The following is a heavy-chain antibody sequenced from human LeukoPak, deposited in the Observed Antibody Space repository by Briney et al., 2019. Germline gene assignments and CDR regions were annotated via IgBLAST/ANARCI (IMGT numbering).Heavy chain of an antibody. CDR2: IYYSGST. Sequence: SQTLSLTCTVSGGSISSGGYYWSWIRQHPGKGLERIGYIYYSGSTYYNPSLKSRVTISVDTSKNQFSLKLSSVTAADTAVYYCARVREWPSWFDPWAREPWSPSPQ. J-gene: IGHJ5*02. D-gene: IGHD3-3*01. CDR1: GGSISSGGYY. CDR3: ARVREWPSWFDP. V-gene: IGHV4-31*03.